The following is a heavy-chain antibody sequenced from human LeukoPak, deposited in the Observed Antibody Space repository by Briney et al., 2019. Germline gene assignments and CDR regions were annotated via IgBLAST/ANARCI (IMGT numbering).Heavy chain of an antibody. D-gene: IGHD5-24*01. CDR3: TRVGYIDEGIDY. CDR2: IKEAGSDK. V-gene: IGHV3-7*04. Sequence: GGSLRLSCAASGFTFSSYWMSWVRQAPGKGLEWVANIKEAGSDKYYVDSVKGRFTISRDNAKNSLYLQMNSLRAEDTAIYYCTRVGYIDEGIDYWGQGTLVTVSS. J-gene: IGHJ4*02. CDR1: GFTFSSYW.